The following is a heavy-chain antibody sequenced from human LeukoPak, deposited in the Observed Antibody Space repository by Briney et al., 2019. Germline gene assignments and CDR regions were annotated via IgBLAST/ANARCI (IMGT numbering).Heavy chain of an antibody. J-gene: IGHJ4*02. CDR2: ITSSSDYI. Sequence: AGGSLRLSCAASGFTFPTYSIHWVRQAPGEGLEWVSSITSSSDYIYYADSVKGRFTISRDNAKNSLYLQMNSLRAEDTAVYYCVAVAGTKPLFLFDCWGQGTLVTVSS. D-gene: IGHD6-19*01. CDR1: GFTFPTYS. V-gene: IGHV3-21*01. CDR3: VAVAGTKPLFLFDC.